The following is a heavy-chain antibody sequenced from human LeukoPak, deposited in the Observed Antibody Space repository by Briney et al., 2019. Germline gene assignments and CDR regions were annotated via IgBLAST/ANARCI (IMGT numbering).Heavy chain of an antibody. CDR3: AREKGILTGYPMDV. CDR1: GFTFSSYG. CDR2: ISYDGSNK. D-gene: IGHD3-9*01. V-gene: IGHV3-30*03. J-gene: IGHJ6*03. Sequence: GGSLRLSCAASGFTFSSYGMHWVRQAPGKGLEWVAVISYDGSNKYYADSVKGRFTISRDNSKNTLYLQMNSLRAEDTAVYYCAREKGILTGYPMDVWGKGTTVTVSS.